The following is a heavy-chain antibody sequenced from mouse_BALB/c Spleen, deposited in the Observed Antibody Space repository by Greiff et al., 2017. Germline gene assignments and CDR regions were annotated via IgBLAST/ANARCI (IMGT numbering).Heavy chain of an antibody. V-gene: IGHV14-4*02. D-gene: IGHD1-1*01. J-gene: IGHJ1*01. CDR3: TPITTVNWYFDV. CDR2: IDPENGDT. CDR1: GFNIKDYY. Sequence: EVKLQESGAELVRSGASVKLSCTASGFNIKDYYMHWVKQRPEQGLEWIGWIDPENGDTEYAPKFQGKATMTADTSSNTAYLQLSSLTSEDTAVYYCTPITTVNWYFDVWGAGTTVTVSS.